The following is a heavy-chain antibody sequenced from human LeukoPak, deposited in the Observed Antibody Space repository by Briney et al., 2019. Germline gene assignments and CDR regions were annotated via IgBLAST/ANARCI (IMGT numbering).Heavy chain of an antibody. D-gene: IGHD5-24*01. CDR2: IKYDGSYT. CDR1: GFTLSLAW. CDR3: VRDGDAYNFDF. V-gene: IGHV3-74*01. Sequence: PGGSLRLSCATSGFTLSLAWMHWVRQAPGKGLEWVSRIKYDGSYTNYAASVKGRFTISRDNARNTLSLHMISLRAEDTAVYFCVRDGDAYNFDFWGQGVLVTVSS. J-gene: IGHJ4*02.